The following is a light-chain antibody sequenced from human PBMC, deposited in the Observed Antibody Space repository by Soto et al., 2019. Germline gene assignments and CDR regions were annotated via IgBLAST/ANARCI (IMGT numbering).Light chain of an antibody. V-gene: IGKV1-5*01. CDR3: KQYETFSGT. CDR1: QSVSCW. J-gene: IGKJ1*01. CDR2: DAS. Sequence: DIQITQSPSTLSGDVGYTVTVTFSASQSVSCWLAWYQQKPGEAPKLLIYDASALPRGVPSRFSGSGSGTKFTLTIASLQPDDFATYYCKQYETFSGTFGTGTKVDIK.